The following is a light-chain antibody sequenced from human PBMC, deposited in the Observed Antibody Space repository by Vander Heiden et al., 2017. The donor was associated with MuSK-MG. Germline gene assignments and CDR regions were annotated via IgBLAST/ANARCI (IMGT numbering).Light chain of an antibody. CDR1: QRTRSY. CDR2: AAF. J-gene: IGKJ5*01. CDR3: QSSDSAHRRT. V-gene: IGKV1-39*01. Sequence: VQVTQSPSSLSAAVGDTGSITCRASQRTRSYLNWYPQKPVKAPELLIFAAFSLQRGPKSRSSRTGYGLGSTLTISSRKTEDSATYSCQSSDSAHRRTFGKGT.